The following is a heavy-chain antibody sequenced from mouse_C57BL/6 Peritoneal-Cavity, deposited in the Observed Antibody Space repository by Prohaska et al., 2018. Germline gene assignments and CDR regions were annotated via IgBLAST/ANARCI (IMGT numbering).Heavy chain of an antibody. CDR2: INPDSSTI. D-gene: IGHD2-5*01. J-gene: IGHJ4*01. CDR1: GIDFSRYW. CDR3: ASSNSYAMDY. Sequence: EVKLLQSGGCLVQPGGSLKLSCAASGIDFSRYWMSWVRRAPGKGLEWIREINPDSSTINYAPSLKDKFIISRDNAKNTLYLQMSKVRSEDTALYYCASSNSYAMDYWGQGTSVTVSS. V-gene: IGHV4-1*01.